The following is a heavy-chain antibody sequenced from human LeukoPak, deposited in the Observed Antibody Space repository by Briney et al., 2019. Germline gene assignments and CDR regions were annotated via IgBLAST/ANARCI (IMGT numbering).Heavy chain of an antibody. CDR3: AKWVGTLGSLDF. D-gene: IGHD4-23*01. CDR2: IISVSNAI. V-gene: IGHV3-48*04. J-gene: IGHJ4*02. Sequence: SGGSLRLSCAASGFTFGSYSMNWVRQAPGKGLEWFSYIISVSNAIYYADSVKGRFTISRDNGKNSLYLQLNSLRAEDTAVYYCAKWVGTLGSLDFWGQGTLVTVSS. CDR1: GFTFGSYS.